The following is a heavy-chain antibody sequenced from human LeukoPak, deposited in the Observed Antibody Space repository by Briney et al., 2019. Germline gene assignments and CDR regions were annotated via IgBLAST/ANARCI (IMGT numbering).Heavy chain of an antibody. CDR3: ARGTVTAPDY. V-gene: IGHV3-53*01. J-gene: IGHJ4*02. CDR2: IYSGGNT. CDR1: GFSVSNTY. D-gene: IGHD2-21*02. Sequence: GGSLRLSCAASGFSVSNTYMSSVRQAPGKGLEWVSIIYSGGNTYYADSVKGRFTISRDNSKNTLYLQMNRLRPEDTAVYYCARGTVTAPDYWGQGTLVTVSS.